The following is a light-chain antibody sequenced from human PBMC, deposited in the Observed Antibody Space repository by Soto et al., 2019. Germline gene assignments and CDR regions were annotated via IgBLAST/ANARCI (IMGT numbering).Light chain of an antibody. CDR1: SSDVGSYNL. V-gene: IGLV2-23*02. J-gene: IGLJ1*01. CDR2: EVS. CDR3: CSYAGSSTFPYV. Sequence: SALTQPASGTGFPGQSITISRNGTSSDVGSYNLVSWYQQHPGKAPKLMIYEVSKRPSGVSNRFSGSKSGNTASLTISGLQAEDEADYYCCSYAGSSTFPYVFGTGTKVTVL.